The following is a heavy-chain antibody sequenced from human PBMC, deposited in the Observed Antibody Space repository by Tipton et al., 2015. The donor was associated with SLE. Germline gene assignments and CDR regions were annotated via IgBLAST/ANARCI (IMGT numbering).Heavy chain of an antibody. Sequence: TLSLTCTVSGGSITSSSHYWGWIRRPPGKGLEWIGSTYYSGHTYYNPSLRSRVTMSVDTSKNQFSLRLTSVTAADTAIYYCARMGYCSGESCYSADYFDSWGQGTLVTVSS. CDR3: ARMGYCSGESCYSADYFDS. D-gene: IGHD2-15*01. J-gene: IGHJ4*02. CDR1: GGSITSSSHY. V-gene: IGHV4-39*07. CDR2: TYYSGHT.